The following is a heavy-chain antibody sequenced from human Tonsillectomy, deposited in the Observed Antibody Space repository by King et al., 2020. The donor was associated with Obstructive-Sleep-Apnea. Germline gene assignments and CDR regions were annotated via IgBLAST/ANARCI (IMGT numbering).Heavy chain of an antibody. Sequence: QLQESGPGLVKTSGTLSLTCAVSGGSISSSNWWSWVRQAPGKGPEWIGEIYHSGITRYNPSLKSRVTVSVDKSKNQFSLKLNSVTAADTAVYYCARVAASAGPPFDYWGQGTLVTVSS. D-gene: IGHD6-13*01. CDR2: IYHSGIT. J-gene: IGHJ4*02. CDR3: ARVAASAGPPFDY. V-gene: IGHV4-4*02. CDR1: GGSISSSNW.